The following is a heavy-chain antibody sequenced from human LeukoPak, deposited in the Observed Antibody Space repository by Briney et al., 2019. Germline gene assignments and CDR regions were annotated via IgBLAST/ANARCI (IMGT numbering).Heavy chain of an antibody. J-gene: IGHJ4*02. CDR1: GGSISSYY. Sequence: SETLSLTCTVSGGSISSYYWSWIRQPPGKGLEWIGFIYYSGSTNYNPSLKSRVTISVDTSKNQFSLKLSSVTAADTAVYYCARQDYDSSGYYWGQGTLVTVSS. CDR3: ARQDYDSSGYY. V-gene: IGHV4-59*08. D-gene: IGHD3-22*01. CDR2: IYYSGST.